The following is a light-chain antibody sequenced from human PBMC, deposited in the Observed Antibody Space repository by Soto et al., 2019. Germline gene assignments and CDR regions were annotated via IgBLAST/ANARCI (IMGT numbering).Light chain of an antibody. CDR2: DAS. CDR3: QQRSNWPFT. J-gene: IGKJ4*01. Sequence: EVVLTQSPATLSLSPGETATLSCRASQAVSSSLAWYQQKPGQAPSLLIYDASNRVIGIPARFTGTGSGTAFTLTISSLEPEDFAVYYCQQRSNWPFTFGGGTRVEIK. V-gene: IGKV3-11*01. CDR1: QAVSSS.